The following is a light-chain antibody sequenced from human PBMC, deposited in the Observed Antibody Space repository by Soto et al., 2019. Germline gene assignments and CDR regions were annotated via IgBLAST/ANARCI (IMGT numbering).Light chain of an antibody. CDR1: SSDVGGYNY. CDR2: EDS. V-gene: IGLV2-14*01. J-gene: IGLJ1*01. CDR3: SSYTSSSTYV. Sequence: ALTQPASVSGSPGQSITISCTGTSSDVGGYNYVSWYQQHPGKAPKLMIYEDSNRPSGVSNRFSGSKSGNTASLTISGLQAEDEADYYCSSYTSSSTYVFGTGTKVTVL.